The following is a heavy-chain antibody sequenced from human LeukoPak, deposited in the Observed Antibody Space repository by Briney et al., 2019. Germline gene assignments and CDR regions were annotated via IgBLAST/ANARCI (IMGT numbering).Heavy chain of an antibody. J-gene: IGHJ6*02. D-gene: IGHD6-13*01. CDR3: ARAGFRYSSSWYYYGMDV. CDR1: GDSVSSKSTA. Sequence: SQTLSLTCAISGDSVSSKSTAWNWIRQSPSRGLEWLGRTYYRSKWYTGYAVSVKGRITINPDTSKNQFSLKLSSVTAADTAVYYCARAGFRYSSSWYYYGMDVWGQGTTVTVSS. V-gene: IGHV6-1*01. CDR2: TYYRSKWYT.